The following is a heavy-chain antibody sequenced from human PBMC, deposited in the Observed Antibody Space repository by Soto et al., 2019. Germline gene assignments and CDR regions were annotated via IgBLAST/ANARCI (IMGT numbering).Heavy chain of an antibody. CDR1: GYSFTSYW. Sequence: PGESLKISCKGSGYSFTSYWIGWVRQMPGKGLEWMGIIYPGDSDTRYSPSFQGQVTISADKSISTAYPQWSSLKASDTAMYYCARAKDCGGDCYPDYYYYYMDVWGKGTTVTVSS. CDR3: ARAKDCGGDCYPDYYYYYMDV. J-gene: IGHJ6*03. D-gene: IGHD2-21*01. V-gene: IGHV5-51*01. CDR2: IYPGDSDT.